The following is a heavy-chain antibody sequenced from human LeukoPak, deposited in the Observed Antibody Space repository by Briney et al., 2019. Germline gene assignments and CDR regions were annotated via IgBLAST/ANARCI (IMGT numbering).Heavy chain of an antibody. D-gene: IGHD4-23*01. CDR1: GNSFTSFW. Sequence: PGESLKISCKASGNSFTSFWIGWVRQVPGKGLEWMGIIYPGDSDTRYSPSFQGQVTISADKSISTAYLQWSSLKPSDTAIYCCAMRWPFDIWGQGTMVTVSS. CDR2: IYPGDSDT. J-gene: IGHJ3*02. V-gene: IGHV5-51*01. CDR3: AMRWPFDI.